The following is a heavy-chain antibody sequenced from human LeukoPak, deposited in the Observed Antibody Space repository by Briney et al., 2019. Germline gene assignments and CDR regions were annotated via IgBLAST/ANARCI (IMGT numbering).Heavy chain of an antibody. CDR3: AKDRGYSHGFDY. CDR2: ISYDGRSK. CDR1: GFTFSSYG. Sequence: GGSLRLSCAASGFTFSSYGMHWVRQAPGKGLEWVAGISYDGRSKAYVDSVKGRFTISRDNSKNTLYLQMNSLRAEDTAVYYCAKDRGYSHGFDYWGQGTQLTVSS. V-gene: IGHV3-30*18. J-gene: IGHJ4*02. D-gene: IGHD5-18*01.